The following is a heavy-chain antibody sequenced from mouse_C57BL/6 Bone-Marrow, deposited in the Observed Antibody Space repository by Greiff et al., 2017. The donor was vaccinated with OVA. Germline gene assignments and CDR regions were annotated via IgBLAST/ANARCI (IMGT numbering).Heavy chain of an antibody. Sequence: VQLQQSGPELVKPGASVTISCKASGYTFTDYNMDWVKQRHGKSLEWIGDIYPDNGGTNYNQKFKGKATLTVDQSSSTAYMELSSLTSEDTAVYVCARGFYGNDVNSFAYWGQGTLGTVS. D-gene: IGHD1-1*01. CDR2: IYPDNGGT. J-gene: IGHJ3*01. V-gene: IGHV1-18*01. CDR3: ARGFYGNDVNSFAY. CDR1: GYTFTDYN.